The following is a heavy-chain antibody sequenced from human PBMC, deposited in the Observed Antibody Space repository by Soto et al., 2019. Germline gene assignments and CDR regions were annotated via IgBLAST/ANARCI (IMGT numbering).Heavy chain of an antibody. D-gene: IGHD2-21*01. CDR1: GFTFDDYA. V-gene: IGHV3-9*01. CDR3: ARLWDGYPNWFDP. CDR2: ISWNSGSI. Sequence: EVQLVESGGGLVQPGRSLRLSCAASGFTFDDYAMHWVRQAPGKGLEWVSGISWNSGSIGYADSVKGRFTISRDNAKNSLYLQMNRLRAEDTALYYCARLWDGYPNWFDPWGQGTLVTVSS. J-gene: IGHJ5*02.